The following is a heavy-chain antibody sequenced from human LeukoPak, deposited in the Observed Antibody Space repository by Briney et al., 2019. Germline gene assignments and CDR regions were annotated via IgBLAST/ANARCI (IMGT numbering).Heavy chain of an antibody. D-gene: IGHD1-26*01. CDR3: TYSGSYYPDY. CDR2: INHSGIT. V-gene: IGHV4-34*01. J-gene: IGHJ4*02. Sequence: PSETLSLTCAVYGGSFSGHYWSWIRQSPGKGLEWIGEINHSGITNYNPSLKRRITISVDTSKNQFSLKLSSVTAADTAVYYCTYSGSYYPDYWGQGTLVTVSS. CDR1: GGSFSGHY.